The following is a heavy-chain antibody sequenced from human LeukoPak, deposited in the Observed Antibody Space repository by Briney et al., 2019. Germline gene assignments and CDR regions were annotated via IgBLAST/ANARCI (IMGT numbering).Heavy chain of an antibody. CDR2: ISGSGGST. CDR3: AKPAYYDILTGYYPFEY. CDR1: GFTFRSHA. J-gene: IGHJ4*02. D-gene: IGHD3-9*01. Sequence: GGSLRLSCAASGFTFRSHAMSWVRQAPGKGLEWVSGISGSGGSTYYADSVKGRLTISRDNSKNTLYLQMNSLRDEDTAVYYCAKPAYYDILTGYYPFEYWGQGTLVTVSS. V-gene: IGHV3-23*01.